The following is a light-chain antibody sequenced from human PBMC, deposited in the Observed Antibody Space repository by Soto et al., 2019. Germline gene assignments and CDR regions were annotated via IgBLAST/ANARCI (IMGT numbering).Light chain of an antibody. V-gene: IGKV3-20*01. J-gene: IGKJ1*01. CDR1: QSVSSSY. CDR3: QQYGVSPWT. Sequence: EVVMTQSPGTLSLSPGERATLSCSASQSVSSSYLAWYQQKPGQAPRLLIYGASSRATGIPDRFSGSGSGTDFTLTISRLEPEDFAVYYCQQYGVSPWTFGQGTKVDIK. CDR2: GAS.